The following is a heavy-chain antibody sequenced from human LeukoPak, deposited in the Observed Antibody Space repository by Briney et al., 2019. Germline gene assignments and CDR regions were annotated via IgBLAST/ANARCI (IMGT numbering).Heavy chain of an antibody. V-gene: IGHV3-23*01. D-gene: IGHD5/OR15-5a*01. CDR1: GFTFSNYA. CDR3: ARDPGSSAFDY. J-gene: IGHJ4*02. CDR2: ISGSGDRT. Sequence: GGSLRLSCGASGFTFSNYAMSWVRQAPGKGLEWVSFISGSGDRTDYADSVKGRFTISRDNAENSLHLQMNSLRVEDTAVYYCARDPGSSAFDYWGQGTLVTVSS.